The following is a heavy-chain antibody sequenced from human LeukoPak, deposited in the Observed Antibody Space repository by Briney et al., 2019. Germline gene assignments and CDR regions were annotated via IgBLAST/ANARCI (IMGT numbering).Heavy chain of an antibody. V-gene: IGHV3-30*01. Sequence: GGSLRLSCAASGFTFSTYAFHWVRQAPGKGLEWVAVMSFDVRNKYYADSVKGRFTISRDNSKNTLYLQMNSLRAEDTAVYYCARGYCSSIECYIDYWGQGTLVTVSP. CDR1: GFTFSTYA. J-gene: IGHJ4*02. CDR3: ARGYCSSIECYIDY. CDR2: MSFDVRNK. D-gene: IGHD2-2*01.